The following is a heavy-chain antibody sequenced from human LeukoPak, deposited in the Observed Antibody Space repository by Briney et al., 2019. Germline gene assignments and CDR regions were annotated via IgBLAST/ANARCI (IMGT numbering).Heavy chain of an antibody. J-gene: IGHJ4*02. D-gene: IGHD3-3*01. CDR3: ARGVRYDFWSGYYRGKQFDY. Sequence: SETLSLTCTVSGGSISSYYWSWIRQPPGKGLEWIGYIYYSGSTNYNPSLKSRVTISVDTSKNQFSLKLSSVTAADTAVYYCARGVRYDFWSGYYRGKQFDYWGQGTLVTVSS. CDR1: GGSISSYY. V-gene: IGHV4-59*12. CDR2: IYYSGST.